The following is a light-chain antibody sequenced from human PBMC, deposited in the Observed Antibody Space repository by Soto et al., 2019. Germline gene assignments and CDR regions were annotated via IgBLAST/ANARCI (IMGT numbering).Light chain of an antibody. CDR3: LLSYNGPYV. CDR2: DTT. Sequence: QAVVTQEHSLTVSPGGTVTLTCGSSTGAVTNGHYPYWFQQKPGPAPRTLIYDTTNRHSWTPARFSGSLLGGKAALTLSGAQPEDEAEYYCLLSYNGPYVFGTGTKVTVL. V-gene: IGLV7-46*01. CDR1: TGAVTNGHY. J-gene: IGLJ1*01.